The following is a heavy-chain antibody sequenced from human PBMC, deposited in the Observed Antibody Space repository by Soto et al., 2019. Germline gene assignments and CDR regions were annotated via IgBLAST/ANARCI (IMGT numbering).Heavy chain of an antibody. CDR1: GDSISSYY. V-gene: IGHV4-59*01. CDR3: ARVPSGYDPNWFAP. Sequence: QVQLQESGPGLVKPSETLSLTCTVFGDSISSYYWSWIRQPPGNGLEWIGHIQYTGSTNNNPSLNRRVNISVDTSKNPFSLELSSVTAADTAVYYCARVPSGYDPNWFAPWGQGTLVTVSS. D-gene: IGHD5-12*01. J-gene: IGHJ5*02. CDR2: IQYTGST.